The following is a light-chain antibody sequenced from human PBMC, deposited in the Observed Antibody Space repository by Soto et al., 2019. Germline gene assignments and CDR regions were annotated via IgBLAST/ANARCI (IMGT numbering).Light chain of an antibody. CDR2: GVT. CDR3: CSYAGSSTYVV. CDR1: NSDIGGYNS. J-gene: IGLJ2*01. V-gene: IGLV2-23*02. Sequence: QSALTQPASVSGSPGQSITISCTGSNSDIGGYNSVSWYQQHPGKAPKLLIFGVTNRPSGVSDRFSGSKSGNTASLTISGLQAEDEADYYGCSYAGSSTYVVFGGGTKLTVL.